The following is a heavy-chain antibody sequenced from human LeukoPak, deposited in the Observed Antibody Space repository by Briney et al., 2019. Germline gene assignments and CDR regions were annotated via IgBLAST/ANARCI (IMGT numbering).Heavy chain of an antibody. Sequence: PGRSLRLSCAASRFTFSSFGMHWVRQAPGKGLEWVAFISYGGSNDYYADSVKGRFTISRDNSKNTLYLQMNSLRAEDTAVYYCGSGNYLVYWGQGTLVTVSS. D-gene: IGHD1-26*01. CDR2: ISYGGSND. V-gene: IGHV3-30*03. CDR1: RFTFSSFG. CDR3: GSGNYLVY. J-gene: IGHJ4*02.